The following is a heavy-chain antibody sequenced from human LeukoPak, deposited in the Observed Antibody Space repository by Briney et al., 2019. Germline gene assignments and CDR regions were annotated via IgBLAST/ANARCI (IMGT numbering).Heavy chain of an antibody. Sequence: PSETLSLTCTVSGGSISSSSYYWSWIRQPPGKGLEWIGYIYYSGSTNYNPSLKSRVTISVDTSKNQFSLKLSSVTAADTAVYYCARHSRRGYSYVDAFDIWGQGTMVTVSS. J-gene: IGHJ3*02. D-gene: IGHD5-18*01. CDR3: ARHSRRGYSYVDAFDI. CDR2: IYYSGST. CDR1: GGSISSSSYY. V-gene: IGHV4-61*05.